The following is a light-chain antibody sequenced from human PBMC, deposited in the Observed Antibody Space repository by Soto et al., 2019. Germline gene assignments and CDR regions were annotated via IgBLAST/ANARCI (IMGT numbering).Light chain of an antibody. V-gene: IGLV2-8*01. CDR1: SSDVGYYDY. CDR3: SSYAGSNNFV. Sequence: QSVLTPPPSASGFPGQSVTISCTGTSSDVGYYDYVSWYQQHPGKDPKLVIYEVTKRPSGVPDRVSASKSGNTASLTVSGLRAEDEADYYCSSYAGSNNFVFGSGTKLTVL. J-gene: IGLJ1*01. CDR2: EVT.